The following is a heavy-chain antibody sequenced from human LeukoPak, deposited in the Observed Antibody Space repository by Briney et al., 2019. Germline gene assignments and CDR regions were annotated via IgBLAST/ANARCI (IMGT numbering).Heavy chain of an antibody. CDR1: GDSVSSNSAA. D-gene: IGHD6-13*01. CDR2: TYYRSKWYN. J-gene: IGHJ4*02. CDR3: ARGSWGSGGFDY. Sequence: SQTLSLTCAISGDSVSSNSAAWNWIRQSPSRGLERLGRTYYRSKWYNDYAVSVKSRITINPDTSRTQFSLQLNSVTPEDTAVYYCARGSWGSGGFDYWGQGTLVTVSS. V-gene: IGHV6-1*01.